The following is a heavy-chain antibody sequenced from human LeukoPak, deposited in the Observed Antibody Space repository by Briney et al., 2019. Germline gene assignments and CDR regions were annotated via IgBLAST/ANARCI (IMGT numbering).Heavy chain of an antibody. CDR1: VGPISNSRNY. D-gene: IGHD6-19*01. CDR2: IYYSGST. J-gene: IGHJ3*02. CDR3: ARGGSSGWKDAFDI. V-gene: IGHV4-61*05. Sequence: PSETLSLPCTVSVGPISNSRNYWGWIRKPPGKGLEWIGYIYYSGSTNYNPSLKSRVTISVDTSKNQFSLKLSSVTAADTAVYYCARGGSSGWKDAFDIWGQGTMVIVSS.